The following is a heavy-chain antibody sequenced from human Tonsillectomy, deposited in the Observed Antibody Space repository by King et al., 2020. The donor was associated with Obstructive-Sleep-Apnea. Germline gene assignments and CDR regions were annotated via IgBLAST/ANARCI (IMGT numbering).Heavy chain of an antibody. D-gene: IGHD6-13*01. J-gene: IGHJ3*02. CDR1: SGSISSSSHY. Sequence: LQLQESGPGLVKPSETLSVTCTVSSGSISSSSHYWGWIRQTPGKGLEWIGSIYYSGSTYYNPSLKSRVTISVDTSKNQFSLKLSPVTAADTAVYYCARDGVSGWYGGDGFDIWGQGKMVTVSS. CDR2: IYYSGST. V-gene: IGHV4-39*07. CDR3: ARDGVSGWYGGDGFDI.